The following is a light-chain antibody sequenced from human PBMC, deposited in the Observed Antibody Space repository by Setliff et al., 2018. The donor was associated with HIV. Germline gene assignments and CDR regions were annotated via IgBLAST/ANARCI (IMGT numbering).Light chain of an antibody. CDR2: DVS. J-gene: IGLJ1*01. CDR1: SSDVGAYNR. CDR3: SSYTNSESVV. V-gene: IGLV2-14*03. Sequence: QSALTQPASVSGSPRQPITISCTGTSSDVGAYNRVSWYQQYPGKAPRLLLYDVSYRPSGVSDRFYGSKSGSTASLTISIPQPEDEADYYCSSYTNSESVVFGSGTKVTVL.